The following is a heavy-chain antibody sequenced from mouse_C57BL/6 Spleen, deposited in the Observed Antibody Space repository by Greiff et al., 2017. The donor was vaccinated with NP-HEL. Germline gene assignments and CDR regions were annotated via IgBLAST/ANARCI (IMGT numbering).Heavy chain of an antibody. CDR2: ISSGSSTI. V-gene: IGHV5-17*01. CDR1: GFTFSDYG. D-gene: IGHD2-5*01. CDR3: ARQTYSSYFDY. Sequence: EVKVEESGGGLVKPGGSLKLSCAASGFTFSDYGMHWVRQAPEKGLEWVAYISSGSSTIYYADTVKGRFTISRDNAKNTLFLQMTRLRSEDTAMYYCARQTYSSYFDYWGQGTTLTVSS. J-gene: IGHJ2*01.